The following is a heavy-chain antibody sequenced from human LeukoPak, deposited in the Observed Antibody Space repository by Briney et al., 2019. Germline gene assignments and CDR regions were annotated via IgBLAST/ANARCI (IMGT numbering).Heavy chain of an antibody. J-gene: IGHJ4*02. CDR2: IYTSGTT. Sequence: SETLPLTCAVSGGSISSYYWSWIPQPAGEGLEWIGRIYTSGTTNYNPSLKSRVTMSVDTSKNQFSLNLNSVTAADTAVYYCARTSPRAATFDYWGQGTLVTVSS. CDR3: ARTSPRAATFDY. D-gene: IGHD2-15*01. CDR1: GGSISSYY. V-gene: IGHV4-4*07.